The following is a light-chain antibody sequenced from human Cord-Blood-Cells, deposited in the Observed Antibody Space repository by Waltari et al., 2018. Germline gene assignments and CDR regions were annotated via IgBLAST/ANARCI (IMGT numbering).Light chain of an antibody. CDR2: DVS. CDR1: SSDVGGYNY. V-gene: IGLV2-11*01. Sequence: QSALTQPRSVSGSPGQSVTISCTGTSSDVGGYNYVSWYQQHPGKAPKLVVYDVSKRPSGVPDRFSGSKSCNTASLTISGLQAEDEAEYYCCSYAGSYTLVFGGGTKLTVL. CDR3: CSYAGSYTLV. J-gene: IGLJ3*02.